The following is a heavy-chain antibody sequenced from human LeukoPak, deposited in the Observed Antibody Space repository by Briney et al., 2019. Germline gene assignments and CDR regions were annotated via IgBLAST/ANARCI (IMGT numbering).Heavy chain of an antibody. CDR1: GGTFSSYA. Sequence: GASVKVSCKASGGTFSSYAISWVRQAPGQGLEWMGGIIPIFGTANYAQKFQGRVTITTDEPTSTAYMELSSLRSEDTAVYYCARASHIATYYYYYYMDVWGKGTTVTVSS. CDR2: IIPIFGTA. J-gene: IGHJ6*03. CDR3: ARASHIATYYYYYYMDV. D-gene: IGHD2-21*01. V-gene: IGHV1-69*05.